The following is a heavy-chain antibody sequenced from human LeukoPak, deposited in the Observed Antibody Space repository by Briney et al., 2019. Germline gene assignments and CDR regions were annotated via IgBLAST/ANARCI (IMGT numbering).Heavy chain of an antibody. V-gene: IGHV4-34*01. D-gene: IGHD3-22*01. J-gene: IGHJ4*02. CDR1: GGXFSGYY. CDR2: INHSGNT. CDR3: ARGPYDSSRD. Sequence: PSETLSLTCAVYGGXFSGYYCSWIRQPPGKGREWIGEINHSGNTNYNPSLKSRVTISVDTSKNQFSLKLSSVTAADTAVYYCARGPYDSSRDWGQGTLVTVSS.